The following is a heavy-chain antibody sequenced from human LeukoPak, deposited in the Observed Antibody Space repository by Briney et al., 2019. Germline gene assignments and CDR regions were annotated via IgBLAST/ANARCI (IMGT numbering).Heavy chain of an antibody. CDR2: ISGYNGNT. Sequence: ASVKVSCKASGYSFTSFGISWVRQAPGQGLEWMGWISGYNGNTNYVQKLQGRVTMTTDTSTSTAYMELRSLRSDDTAVYYCARLPSGDYFHFDYWGQGTLVTVSS. D-gene: IGHD4-17*01. CDR3: ARLPSGDYFHFDY. V-gene: IGHV1-18*01. CDR1: GYSFTSFG. J-gene: IGHJ4*02.